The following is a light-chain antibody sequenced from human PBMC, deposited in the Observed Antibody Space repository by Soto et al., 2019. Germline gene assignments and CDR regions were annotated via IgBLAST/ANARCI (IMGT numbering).Light chain of an antibody. J-gene: IGKJ4*01. CDR1: QSVGSN. CDR3: QQYNNWTLS. CDR2: GAS. Sequence: EIVMTQSPATLSVSPGERATLSCRASQSVGSNLAWYQQLPGQTPKLVIFGASTSATGIPARFSGSGSGTEFTLTISSLQSEDFGIYFCQQYNNWTLSFGGGTKAEIK. V-gene: IGKV3-15*01.